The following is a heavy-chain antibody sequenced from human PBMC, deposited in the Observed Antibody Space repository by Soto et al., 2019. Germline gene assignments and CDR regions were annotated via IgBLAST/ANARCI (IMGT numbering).Heavy chain of an antibody. J-gene: IGHJ4*02. D-gene: IGHD6-13*01. CDR3: ARDGSHIAAAGTGDY. V-gene: IGHV3-33*01. CDR2: IWDDGSNK. CDR1: GFTFSSYG. Sequence: QVQLVESGGGVVQPGRSLRLSCAASGFTFSSYGMHWVRQAPGKGLEWVAVIWDDGSNKYYADSVKGRFTISRDNSKHRLYLQMNSLRAEDTAVYYGARDGSHIAAAGTGDYWGQGTLVTVSS.